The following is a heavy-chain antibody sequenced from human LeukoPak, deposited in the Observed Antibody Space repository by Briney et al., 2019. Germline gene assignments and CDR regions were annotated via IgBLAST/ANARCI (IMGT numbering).Heavy chain of an antibody. CDR3: AKDYDFWSGYYRHYFDY. J-gene: IGHJ4*02. D-gene: IGHD3-3*01. Sequence: GGSLRLSRAASGFTFSNYAMSWVRQAPGKGLEWVSTISGSGGDTYYADSVKGRFTIPRDNSKSTLYLQMNSLRAEDTAVYYCAKDYDFWSGYYRHYFDYWGQGTLVTVSS. CDR2: ISGSGGDT. CDR1: GFTFSNYA. V-gene: IGHV3-23*01.